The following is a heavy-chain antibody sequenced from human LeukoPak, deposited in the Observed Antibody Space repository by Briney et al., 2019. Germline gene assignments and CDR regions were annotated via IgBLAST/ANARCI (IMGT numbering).Heavy chain of an antibody. Sequence: GGSLRLSCAASGFSFGDYGMNWVRQAPGKGLEWVSGINWNGGSTGYADSVKGRFTISRDNAKNSLYLQMNSLRAEDTALYYCARDSVLIAVAVRGAFDIWGQGTMVTVSS. J-gene: IGHJ3*02. CDR3: ARDSVLIAVAVRGAFDI. D-gene: IGHD6-19*01. CDR2: INWNGGST. CDR1: GFSFGDYG. V-gene: IGHV3-20*04.